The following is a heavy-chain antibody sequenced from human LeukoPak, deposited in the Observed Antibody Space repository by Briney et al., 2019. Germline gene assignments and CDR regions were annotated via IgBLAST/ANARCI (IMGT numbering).Heavy chain of an antibody. CDR3: ARKHSVAGYFDY. D-gene: IGHD6-19*01. CDR1: GFTFSSYT. J-gene: IGHJ4*02. Sequence: GGSLRLSCAASGFTFSSYTLHWVRQAPGKGLEWVAVFSHDGSKYYGDSVKGRFTISRDNSKNTLYLQINSLRADDTAVYYCARKHSVAGYFDYWGQGTLVTVSS. CDR2: FSHDGSK. V-gene: IGHV3-30*04.